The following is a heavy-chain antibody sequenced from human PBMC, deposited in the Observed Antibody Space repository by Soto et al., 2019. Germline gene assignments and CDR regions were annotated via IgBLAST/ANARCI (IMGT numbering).Heavy chain of an antibody. CDR1: GGSISSSSYY. V-gene: IGHV4-39*01. CDR2: IYYSGST. Sequence: SETLSLTCTVSGGSISSSSYYWGWIRQPPGKGLEWIGSIYYSGSTYYNPSLKSRVTISVDTSKNQFSLKLSSVTAADTAVYYCASSGSYFVDIDYWGQGTLVIVSS. D-gene: IGHD3-10*01. J-gene: IGHJ4*02. CDR3: ASSGSYFVDIDY.